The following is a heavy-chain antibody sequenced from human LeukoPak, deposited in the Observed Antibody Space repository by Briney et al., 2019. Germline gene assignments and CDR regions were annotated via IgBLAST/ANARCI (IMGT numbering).Heavy chain of an antibody. J-gene: IGHJ3*02. CDR1: GGSISSSSYY. V-gene: IGHV4-39*01. D-gene: IGHD3-3*01. Sequence: PSETLSLTCTVSGGSISSSSYYWGWIRQPPGKGLEWIGSIYYSGSTYYNPSLKSRVTISVHTSKNQFSLKLSSVTAADTAVYYCARRRLEWLSSDAFDIWGQGTMVTVSS. CDR2: IYYSGST. CDR3: ARRRLEWLSSDAFDI.